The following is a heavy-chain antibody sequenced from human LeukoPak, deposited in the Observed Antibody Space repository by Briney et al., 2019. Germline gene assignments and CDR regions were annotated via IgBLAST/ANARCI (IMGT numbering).Heavy chain of an antibody. CDR1: GGSFSGYY. V-gene: IGHV4-34*01. CDR2: INHSGST. Sequence: SETLSLTCAVYGGSFSGYYWSWIRQPPGKGLEWIGEINHSGSTNYNPSLKSRVTISVDTSKNQFSLKLSSVTAADTAVYYCARARGYYYYYGMDVWGQGTTVTVSS. CDR3: ARARGYYYYYGMDV. J-gene: IGHJ6*02. D-gene: IGHD3-10*01.